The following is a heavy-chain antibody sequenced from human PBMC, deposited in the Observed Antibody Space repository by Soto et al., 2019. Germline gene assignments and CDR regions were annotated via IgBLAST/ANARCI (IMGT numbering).Heavy chain of an antibody. J-gene: IGHJ6*02. CDR1: GFSLTTSGVG. CDR2: IYWDDDK. CDR3: AHRHCSAISCSPYYYYTMDV. D-gene: IGHD2-2*01. V-gene: IGHV2-5*02. Sequence: QITLKESGPTLVKPTQTVTLTCTFSGFSLTTSGVGVGWIRQPPGKALEWLALIYWDDDKRYSPSLQTRLTITQDTSKNQVVLTMTNMDPVDTATYYCAHRHCSAISCSPYYYYTMDVWGQGTTVTVSS.